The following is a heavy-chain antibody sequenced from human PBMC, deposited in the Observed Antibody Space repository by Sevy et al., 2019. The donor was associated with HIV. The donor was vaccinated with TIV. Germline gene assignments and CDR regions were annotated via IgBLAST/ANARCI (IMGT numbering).Heavy chain of an antibody. CDR2: MSGRGDSR. CDR3: AREVDGVRGVYDY. CDR1: GFRFGSQA. D-gene: IGHD3-10*01. Sequence: GGSLRLSCVGSGFRFGSQAMSWVRQAPGKGLEWVSGMSGRGDSRGYAHSVKGRFTISRDNSKNSLYLQMSSLRADDTAVYYCAREVDGVRGVYDYWGQGTLVTVSS. J-gene: IGHJ4*02. V-gene: IGHV3-23*01.